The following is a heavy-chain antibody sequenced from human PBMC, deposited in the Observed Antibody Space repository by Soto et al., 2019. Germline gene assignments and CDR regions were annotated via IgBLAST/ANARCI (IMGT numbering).Heavy chain of an antibody. CDR2: INWKSDI. D-gene: IGHD6-6*01. J-gene: IGHJ4*02. Sequence: SLRLSCAVSGFTFDDNAMHWVRQAPEKGLEWVSGINWKSDIGYADSVKGRFTISRDNAENSLYLQMNSLRAEDTAVYYCAKDSASSIAALDSLDYWGQGTLVTVSS. CDR3: AKDSASSIAALDSLDY. CDR1: GFTFDDNA. V-gene: IGHV3-9*01.